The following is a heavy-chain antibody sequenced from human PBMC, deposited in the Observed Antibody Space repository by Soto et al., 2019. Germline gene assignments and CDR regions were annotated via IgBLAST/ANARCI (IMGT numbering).Heavy chain of an antibody. CDR1: GFTFSSYS. CDR3: ARDPDGNWFDP. CDR2: ISSSSSTI. V-gene: IGHV3-48*01. D-gene: IGHD4-17*01. J-gene: IGHJ5*02. Sequence: GSLRLSCAASGFTFSSYSMNWVRQAPGKGLEWVSYISSSSSTIYYADSVKGRFTISRDNAKNSLYLQMNSLRAEDTAVYYCARDPDGNWFDPWGQGTLVTVSS.